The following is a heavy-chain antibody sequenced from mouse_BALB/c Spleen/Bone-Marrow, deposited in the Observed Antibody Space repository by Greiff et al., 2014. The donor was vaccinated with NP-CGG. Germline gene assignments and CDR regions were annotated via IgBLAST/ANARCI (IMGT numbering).Heavy chain of an antibody. Sequence: VQLQQSGAELAKPGASVKMSCKASGYTFTSYWMHWVKQRPGQGLEWIGYINPRIGYTEYNQKFKDKATLTADKSTSTAYMQLSRLTSEDSAVYYCARGNWEAMDYWGQGTSVTVSS. CDR3: ARGNWEAMDY. D-gene: IGHD4-1*01. V-gene: IGHV1-7*01. CDR2: INPRIGYT. J-gene: IGHJ4*01. CDR1: GYTFTSYW.